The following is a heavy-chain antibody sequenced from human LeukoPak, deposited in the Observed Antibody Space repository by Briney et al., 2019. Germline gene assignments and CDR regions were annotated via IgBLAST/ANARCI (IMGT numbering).Heavy chain of an antibody. D-gene: IGHD1-26*01. CDR3: ARAGVGSYSFDY. Sequence: SQTLSLTFAISGDSVSINSAACDWVRQSPSRGLEWLGRTYYRSKWYNDYAVSVKSRITINPDTSKNQFSLQLNSVTPEDTAVYYCARAGVGSYSFDYWGQGTLVTVFS. V-gene: IGHV6-1*01. CDR2: TYYRSKWYN. J-gene: IGHJ4*02. CDR1: GDSVSINSAA.